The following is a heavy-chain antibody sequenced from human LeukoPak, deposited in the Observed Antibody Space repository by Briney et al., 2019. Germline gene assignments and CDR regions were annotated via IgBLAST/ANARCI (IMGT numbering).Heavy chain of an antibody. CDR1: AFTFDDYG. D-gene: IGHD3-22*01. Sequence: PGGSLRLFCAASAFTFDDYGMSWVRQAPGKGLEWVSGISWNGGSTAYADSVKGRFTISRDNAKNSLYLQMNSLRAEDTALYYCARSYDTSGYYYVGAGYWGPGTLVTVSS. CDR3: ARSYDTSGYYYVGAGY. CDR2: ISWNGGST. J-gene: IGHJ4*02. V-gene: IGHV3-20*04.